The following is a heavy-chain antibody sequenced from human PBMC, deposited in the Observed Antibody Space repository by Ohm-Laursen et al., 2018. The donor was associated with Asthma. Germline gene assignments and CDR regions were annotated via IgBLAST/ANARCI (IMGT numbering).Heavy chain of an antibody. CDR3: ARKAGSCITSNCYSLDF. CDR1: GGTLGTSI. J-gene: IGHJ4*02. D-gene: IGHD2-15*01. V-gene: IGHV1-69*01. Sequence: SSVKVSCKTLGGTLGTSIIGWVRQAPGQGLEWLGGINSVFGTSTYAQKFHDRFTITADESTSTVYMTLSSLTSEDTAVYYCARKAGSCITSNCYSLDFWGQGTLVTVSS. CDR2: INSVFGTS.